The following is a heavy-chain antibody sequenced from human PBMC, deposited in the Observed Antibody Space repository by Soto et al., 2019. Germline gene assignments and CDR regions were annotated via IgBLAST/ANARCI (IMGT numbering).Heavy chain of an antibody. CDR3: ARAPLYYEDSGLLESYHGMDV. Sequence: SSETLSLTCTVSGGSITSYYWSWIRQPPGRGLEWIGYIYYTGMTNHNPSLKSRVTISVDTSKNQFSLKLTSVTAADTAVYYCARAPLYYEDSGLLESYHGMDVWGQGTAVTVSS. J-gene: IGHJ6*02. CDR1: GGSITSYY. CDR2: IYYTGMT. D-gene: IGHD2-8*01. V-gene: IGHV4-59*01.